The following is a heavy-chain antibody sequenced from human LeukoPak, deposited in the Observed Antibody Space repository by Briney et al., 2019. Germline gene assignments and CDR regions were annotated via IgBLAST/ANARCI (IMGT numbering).Heavy chain of an antibody. D-gene: IGHD3-22*01. V-gene: IGHV4-59*01. CDR1: GGSISSYY. J-gene: IGHJ4*02. CDR3: ARGVPTSYYYESAAYYFDY. CDR2: IYYSGST. Sequence: SETLSLTCTVSGGSISSYYWSWIRQPPGKGLEWIGYIYYSGSTNYNPSLKSRVTIPVDTSKNQFSLKLSSVTAADTAVYYCARGVPTSYYYESAAYYFDYWGQGTLVTVSS.